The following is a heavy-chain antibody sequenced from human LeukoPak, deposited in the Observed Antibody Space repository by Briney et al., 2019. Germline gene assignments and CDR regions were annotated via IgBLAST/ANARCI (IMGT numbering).Heavy chain of an antibody. CDR1: GFTFSYYA. J-gene: IGHJ4*02. CDR2: MSSDGTNK. V-gene: IGHV3-30*18. CDR3: AKDLVYYGSGREMVGY. D-gene: IGHD3-10*01. Sequence: GGSLRLSCAASGFTFSYYAMHWVRQAPGKGLEWVAVMSSDGTNKYYAESVKGRFTISRDTSKNTLYLQMSSLRAEDTAVYYCAKDLVYYGSGREMVGYWGQGTLVTVSS.